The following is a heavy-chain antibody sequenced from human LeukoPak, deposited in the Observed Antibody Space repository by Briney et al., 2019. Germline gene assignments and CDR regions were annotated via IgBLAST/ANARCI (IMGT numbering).Heavy chain of an antibody. D-gene: IGHD3-22*01. CDR1: GFTFSSYS. V-gene: IGHV3-21*01. CDR2: ISSSSSYI. Sequence: GGSLRLSCAASGFTFSSYSMNRVRQAPGKGLEWVSSISSSSSYIYYADSVKGRFTISRDNAKNSLYLQMNSLRAEDTAVYYCARGVIYYYDSSGYYYGDYWGQGTLVTVSS. J-gene: IGHJ4*02. CDR3: ARGVIYYYDSSGYYYGDY.